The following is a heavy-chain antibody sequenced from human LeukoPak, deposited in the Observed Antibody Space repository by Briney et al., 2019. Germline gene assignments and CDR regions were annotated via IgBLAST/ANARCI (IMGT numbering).Heavy chain of an antibody. CDR2: ILYSDIT. V-gene: IGHV4-61*01. CDR3: AAMAVNWFDP. Sequence: SETLSLTCTVSGGSVGIGSYYWSWIRQSPGKGLEWIGYILYSDITNYNPSLKSRITMSVDTSKNQFSLRLTSVTAADTAVYYCAAMAVNWFDPWGQGTLVIVSS. J-gene: IGHJ5*02. CDR1: GGSVGIGSYY. D-gene: IGHD5-18*01.